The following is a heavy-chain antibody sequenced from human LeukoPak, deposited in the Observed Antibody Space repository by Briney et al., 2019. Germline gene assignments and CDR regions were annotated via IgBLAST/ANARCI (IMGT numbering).Heavy chain of an antibody. CDR2: ISYDGSNK. J-gene: IGHJ5*02. CDR3: ARDRGWLQFTENCFDP. Sequence: GRSLRLSCAASGFTFSSYAMHWVRQAPGKGLEWVAVISYDGSNKYYADSVKGRFTISRDNSKNTLYLQMNSLRAEDTAVYYCARDRGWLQFTENCFDPWGQGTLVTVSS. CDR1: GFTFSSYA. V-gene: IGHV3-30*04. D-gene: IGHD5-24*01.